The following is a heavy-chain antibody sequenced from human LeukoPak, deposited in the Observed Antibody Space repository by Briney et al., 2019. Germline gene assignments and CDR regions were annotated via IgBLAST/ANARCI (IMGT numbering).Heavy chain of an antibody. CDR2: IYYSGST. CDR1: GGSISSSSYY. D-gene: IGHD3-22*01. CDR3: ARVRYDSSGF. J-gene: IGHJ4*02. Sequence: SETLSLTCTVSGGSISSSSYYWGWIRQPPGKGLEWIGSIYYSGSTYYNPSLKSRVTISVDTSKNQFSLKLSSVTAADTAVYYCARVRYDSSGFWGQGTLVTVSS. V-gene: IGHV4-39*07.